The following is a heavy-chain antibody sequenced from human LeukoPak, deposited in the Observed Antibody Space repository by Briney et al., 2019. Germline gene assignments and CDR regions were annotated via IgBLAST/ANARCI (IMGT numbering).Heavy chain of an antibody. CDR3: ARGDSSSPYPNKDAFDI. J-gene: IGHJ3*02. Sequence: KPSETLSLTCTVSGGSISSSGYYWGWIRQPPGKGLEWIGSVDYTGITSHSPSLKSRVTISVDTSKNQFSLKVSSVTAADTAVYYCARGDSSSPYPNKDAFDIWGQGTMVTVSS. D-gene: IGHD6-13*01. CDR2: VDYTGIT. V-gene: IGHV4-39*01. CDR1: GGSISSSGYY.